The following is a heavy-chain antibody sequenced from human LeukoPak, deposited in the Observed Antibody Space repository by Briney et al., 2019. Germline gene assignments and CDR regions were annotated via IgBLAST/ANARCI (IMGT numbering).Heavy chain of an antibody. Sequence: SETLSLTCTVSGGSISSSSYYWGWIRQPPGKGLEWIGSIYYSGSTYYNPSLKSRVTISVDTSKNQFSLKLSSVTAADTAVYYCARNRRGFPSKANWFDPWGQGTLVTVSS. CDR3: ARNRRGFPSKANWFDP. CDR1: GGSISSSSYY. V-gene: IGHV4-39*01. J-gene: IGHJ5*02. D-gene: IGHD2/OR15-2a*01. CDR2: IYYSGST.